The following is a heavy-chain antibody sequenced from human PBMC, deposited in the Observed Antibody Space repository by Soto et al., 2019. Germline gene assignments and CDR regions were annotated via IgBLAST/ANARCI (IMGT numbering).Heavy chain of an antibody. J-gene: IGHJ4*02. V-gene: IGHV4-39*01. CDR3: ARSSNWYFDY. D-gene: IGHD6-13*01. CDR1: GGPISSSRHD. CDR2: IYYSGTT. Sequence: PSETLSLTCTVSGGPISSSRHDWGWIRQPPGKGLEWIGSIYYSGTTYYNPSLKSRVTISLDTSKNQFALRLSSVTAADTAVYYCARSSNWYFDYWGQGTLVTVSS.